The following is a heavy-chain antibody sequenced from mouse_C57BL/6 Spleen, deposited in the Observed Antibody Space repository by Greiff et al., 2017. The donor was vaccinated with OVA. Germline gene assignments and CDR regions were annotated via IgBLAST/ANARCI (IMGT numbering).Heavy chain of an antibody. CDR3: AAGGYYDYDRDPFAY. Sequence: QVQLQQPGAELVMPGASVKLSCKASGYTFTSYWMHWVKQRPGQGLEWIGEIDPYDSYTNYHQKFKGKSTLTVAKSSSTAYMQLSSLTSDDSAVYYCAAGGYYDYDRDPFAYWGQGTLVTVSA. V-gene: IGHV1-69*01. D-gene: IGHD2-4*01. J-gene: IGHJ3*01. CDR2: IDPYDSYT. CDR1: GYTFTSYW.